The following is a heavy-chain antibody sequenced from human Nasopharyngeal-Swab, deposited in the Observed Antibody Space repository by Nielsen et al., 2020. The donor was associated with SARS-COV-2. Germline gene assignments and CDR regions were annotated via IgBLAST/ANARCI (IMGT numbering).Heavy chain of an antibody. J-gene: IGHJ4*02. Sequence: WILQPPGKGLEWVSSISRNSDYILYADSVKGRFTISRDNAKNSLFLQMNSLRADDTAVYYCARGGYRDYDYAYWGQGTLVTVSS. V-gene: IGHV3-21*01. D-gene: IGHD5-12*01. CDR2: ISRNSDYI. CDR3: ARGGYRDYDYAY.